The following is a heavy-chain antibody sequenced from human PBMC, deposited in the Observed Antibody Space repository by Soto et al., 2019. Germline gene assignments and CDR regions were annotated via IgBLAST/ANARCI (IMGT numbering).Heavy chain of an antibody. CDR3: ARVSFLAPVTGAEIFDF. V-gene: IGHV1-8*01. CDR2: VNPNSGDT. J-gene: IGHJ3*01. D-gene: IGHD2-21*02. Sequence: QVQLVQSGAEVKKPGASVKVSCKASGYSFTSYDMNWVRQAPGQGLGWMGWVNPNSGDTDYAQKFQDRVTMTTATSIRTAYMERSSLRSEDTAVYYCARVSFLAPVTGAEIFDFWGQGTMVTVS. CDR1: GYSFTSYD.